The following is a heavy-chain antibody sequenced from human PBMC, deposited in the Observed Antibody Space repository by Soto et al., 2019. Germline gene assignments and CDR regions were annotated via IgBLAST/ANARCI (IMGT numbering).Heavy chain of an antibody. V-gene: IGHV1-69*12. J-gene: IGHJ6*02. CDR1: GGTFSSYA. Sequence: QVQLVQSGAEVKKPGSSVKVSCKASGGTFSSYAISWVRQAPAHRLEWMGGIIPIFGTANYAQKFQGRVTATADESAITAYMKLSSLRSEDTLVYYCARSKSRTYGYYYYYYGKDVCGQGTTVTVSS. CDR3: ARSKSRTYGYYYYYYGKDV. CDR2: IIPIFGTA. D-gene: IGHD4-17*01.